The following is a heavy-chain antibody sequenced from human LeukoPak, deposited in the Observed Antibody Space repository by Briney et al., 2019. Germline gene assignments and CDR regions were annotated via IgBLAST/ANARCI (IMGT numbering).Heavy chain of an antibody. CDR1: GYSFTSYW. V-gene: IGHV5-10-1*01. D-gene: IGHD7-27*01. CDR2: IDPSDSYT. CDR3: ARSGDGDYFDY. Sequence: NHGGSLKISCKGSGYSFTSYWISWVRQMPGKGLEWMGRIDPSDSYTNYSPSFQGHVTISADKSISTAYLQWSSLKASDTAMYYCARSGDGDYFDYWGQGTLVTVSS. J-gene: IGHJ4*02.